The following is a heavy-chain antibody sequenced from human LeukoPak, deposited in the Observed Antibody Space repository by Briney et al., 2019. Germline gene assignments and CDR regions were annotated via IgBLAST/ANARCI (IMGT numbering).Heavy chain of an antibody. D-gene: IGHD6-13*01. V-gene: IGHV3-7*01. CDR2: IKEDGSEE. Sequence: GGSLRLSCAASGFPFNTYWMTWVRRAPGKGLEWVANIKEDGSEEHYVDSVKGRFTISRDNAKNSLYLHMKSLRAEDTAVYYCARLAAAGTGDWFDPWGQGTLVTVSS. CDR1: GFPFNTYW. J-gene: IGHJ5*02. CDR3: ARLAAAGTGDWFDP.